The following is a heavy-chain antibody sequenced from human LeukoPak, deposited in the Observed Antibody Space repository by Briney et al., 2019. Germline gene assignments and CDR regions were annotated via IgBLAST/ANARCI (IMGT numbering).Heavy chain of an antibody. V-gene: IGHV1-2*02. Sequence: ASVKVSCKASGYTFTGYYMHWVRQAPGQGLEWMGWINPNSGGTNYAQKFQGRVTMTRDTSISTAYMELSRLRSDDTAVYYCARTKGKTSESYYDFWSGYYGYFQHWGQGTLVTVSS. J-gene: IGHJ1*01. CDR1: GYTFTGYY. CDR2: INPNSGGT. CDR3: ARTKGKTSESYYDFWSGYYGYFQH. D-gene: IGHD3-3*01.